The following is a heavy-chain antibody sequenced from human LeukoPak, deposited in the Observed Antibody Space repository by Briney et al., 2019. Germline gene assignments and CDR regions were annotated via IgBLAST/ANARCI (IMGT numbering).Heavy chain of an antibody. J-gene: IGHJ4*02. CDR1: GFIFSRYW. D-gene: IGHD1-1*01. Sequence: GGSLRLSCAASGFIFSRYWMNWVRQAPGKGLEWVANIKQDGSEKNYVDSVKGRFTISRDNAKNSPYLQMNSLRAEDTAVYYCMVTTRSGPFDYWGQGTLVTVSS. CDR2: IKQDGSEK. CDR3: MVTTRSGPFDY. V-gene: IGHV3-7*01.